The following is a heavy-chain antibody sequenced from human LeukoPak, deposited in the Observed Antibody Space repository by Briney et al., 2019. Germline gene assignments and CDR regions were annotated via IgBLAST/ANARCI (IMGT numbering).Heavy chain of an antibody. CDR2: ISGSGGST. CDR1: GFTFSSYA. Sequence: PGGSLRLSCAASGFTFSSYAMSWVRQAPGKGLEWVSAISGSGGSTYYADSVKGRFTISRDNSKNTLYLQMNSLRAEDTAVYYCARGVRDYDFWSGPITRGDDEFNYWGQGTLVTVSS. J-gene: IGHJ4*02. CDR3: ARGVRDYDFWSGPITRGDDEFNY. D-gene: IGHD3-3*01. V-gene: IGHV3-23*01.